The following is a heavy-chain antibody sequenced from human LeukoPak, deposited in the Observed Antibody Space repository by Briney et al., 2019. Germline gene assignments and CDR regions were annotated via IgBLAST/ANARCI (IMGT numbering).Heavy chain of an antibody. CDR2: IYHSGST. CDR3: ARRITIFGVVTRAFDI. J-gene: IGHJ3*02. V-gene: IGHV4-4*02. D-gene: IGHD3-3*01. CDR1: GGSISSSNW. Sequence: SETLSLTCAVSGGSISSSNWWSWVRQPPGKGLEWIGEIYHSGSTNYNPSLKSRVTISVDKSKNQFSLKLSSVTAADTAVYYCARRITIFGVVTRAFDIWGQGTMVTVSS.